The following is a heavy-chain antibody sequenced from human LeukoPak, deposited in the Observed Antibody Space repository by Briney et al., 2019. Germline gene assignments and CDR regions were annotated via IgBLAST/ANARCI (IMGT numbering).Heavy chain of an antibody. D-gene: IGHD3-9*01. V-gene: IGHV1-3*01. CDR1: GYIFTSYA. J-gene: IGHJ5*02. CDR3: ARGWRVRLTGPTVGSNWFDP. CDR2: INAGNGNT. Sequence: ASVKVSCKASGYIFTSYAMHWVRQAPGQRLEWMGWINAGNGNTKYSQKFQGRVTITRDTSASTAYMELSSLRSEDTAVYYCARGWRVRLTGPTVGSNWFDPWGQGTLVTVSS.